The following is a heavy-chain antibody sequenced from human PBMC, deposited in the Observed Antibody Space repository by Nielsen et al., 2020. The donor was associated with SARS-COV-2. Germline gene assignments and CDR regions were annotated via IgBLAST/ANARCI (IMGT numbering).Heavy chain of an antibody. CDR1: GFTFSSYS. CDR2: ISSSSSTI. CDR3: ARAGRDGSGSYYNVRYYYYMDV. J-gene: IGHJ6*03. V-gene: IGHV3-48*01. D-gene: IGHD3-10*01. Sequence: ETLSLTCAASGFTFSSYSMNWVRQAPGKGLEWVSYISSSSSTIYYADSVKGRFTISRDNAKNSLYLQMNSLRAEDTAVYYCARAGRDGSGSYYNVRYYYYMDVWGKGTTVTVSS.